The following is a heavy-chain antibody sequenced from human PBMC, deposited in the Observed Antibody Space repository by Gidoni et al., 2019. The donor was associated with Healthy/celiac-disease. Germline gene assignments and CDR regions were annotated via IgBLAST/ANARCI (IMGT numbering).Heavy chain of an antibody. V-gene: IGHV5-10-1*03. CDR2: IDPSDSYT. D-gene: IGHD2-15*01. CDR3: ASRMGYCSGGSCLEAYYYYYMDV. Sequence: EVQLVQSGAEVKKPGASLRISCKGSGYSFTSYWISWVRQMPGTGLEWMGRIDPSDSYTNYSPSFQGHVTISADKSISTAYLQWSSLKASDTAMYYCASRMGYCSGGSCLEAYYYYYMDVWGKGTTVTVSS. CDR1: GYSFTSYW. J-gene: IGHJ6*03.